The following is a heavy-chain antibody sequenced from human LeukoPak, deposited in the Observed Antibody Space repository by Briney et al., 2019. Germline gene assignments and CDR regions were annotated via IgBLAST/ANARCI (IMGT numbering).Heavy chain of an antibody. CDR3: ASRYASTWYNY. J-gene: IGHJ4*02. CDR2: IDPSDSYI. D-gene: IGHD6-13*01. V-gene: IGHV5-10-1*01. CDR1: GFSFTSYW. Sequence: GESLRISCKGSGFSFTSYWISWVRQMPGKGLEWMARIDPSDSYINYNPSFQGHVTISADKSINTAYLQWSSLKASDTAIYYYASRYASTWYNYWGQGTLVSVSA.